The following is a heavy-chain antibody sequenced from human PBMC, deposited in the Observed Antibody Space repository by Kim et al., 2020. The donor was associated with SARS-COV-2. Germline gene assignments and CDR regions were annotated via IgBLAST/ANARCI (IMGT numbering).Heavy chain of an antibody. CDR3: AREGDYYGSGSCFYY. Sequence: ASVKVSCKASRYTFTSYYMHWVRQAPGQGLEWMGIINPSGGSTSYAQKFQGRVTMTRDTSTSTVYMELSSLRSEDTAVYYCAREGDYYGSGSCFYYWGQGTLVTVSS. D-gene: IGHD3-10*01. CDR2: INPSGGST. J-gene: IGHJ4*02. CDR1: RYTFTSYY. V-gene: IGHV1-46*01.